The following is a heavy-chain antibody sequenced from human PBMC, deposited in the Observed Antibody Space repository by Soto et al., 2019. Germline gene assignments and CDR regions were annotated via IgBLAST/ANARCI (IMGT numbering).Heavy chain of an antibody. D-gene: IGHD3-10*01. J-gene: IGHJ6*02. CDR1: GVSFNNNG. Sequence: QVQLGQSGAEVKKPGSSVKVSCKTSGVSFNNNGIGWVRQAPGHGLEWMGGVSPPFRTSNYARKFQGRISITADASTGTVNMELSSLTSEATAQYYCARVLYYGSGSYSPYGMDVWGQGTTVTVSS. V-gene: IGHV1-69*01. CDR3: ARVLYYGSGSYSPYGMDV. CDR2: VSPPFRTS.